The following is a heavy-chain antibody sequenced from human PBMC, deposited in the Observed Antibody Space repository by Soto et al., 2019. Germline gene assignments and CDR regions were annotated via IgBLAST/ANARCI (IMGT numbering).Heavy chain of an antibody. D-gene: IGHD6-13*01. J-gene: IGHJ4*02. CDR2: INPSGGST. Sequence: QVQLVQSGAEVKKPGASVKVSCKASGYTFTSYYMHWVRQAPGQGLEWMGIINPSGGSTSYAQKFQGRVTMTRDTSTSTVYMELSSLRSEDTAVYYCARGVFTRYSSSWYFDYWGQGTLVTVSS. CDR1: GYTFTSYY. V-gene: IGHV1-46*01. CDR3: ARGVFTRYSSSWYFDY.